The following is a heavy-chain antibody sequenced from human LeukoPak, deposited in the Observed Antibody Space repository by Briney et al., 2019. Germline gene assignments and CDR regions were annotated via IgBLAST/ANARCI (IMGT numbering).Heavy chain of an antibody. D-gene: IGHD3-10*01. J-gene: IGHJ6*02. Sequence: ASVKVSCKASGYTFTSYDINWVRPATGQGLEWMGWMNPNRGNTGYAQKFQGRVTMTRNTSISTAYMELSSLRSEDTAVYYCARGDYGSGSHLVLYYYYGMDVWGQGTTVTVSS. V-gene: IGHV1-8*01. CDR2: MNPNRGNT. CDR1: GYTFTSYD. CDR3: ARGDYGSGSHLVLYYYYGMDV.